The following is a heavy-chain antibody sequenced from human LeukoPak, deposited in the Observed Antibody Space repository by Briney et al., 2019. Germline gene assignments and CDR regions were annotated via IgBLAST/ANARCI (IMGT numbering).Heavy chain of an antibody. CDR1: GFTFSSYS. V-gene: IGHV3-21*01. Sequence: PGGSLRLSCAASGFTFSSYSMNWVRQAPGKGLEWVSSISSSSSYIYYADSVKGRFTISRDNAKNSLYLQMNSLRAEDTAVYYCARTTGSGYSSYYFDYWGQGTLVTVSS. D-gene: IGHD3-22*01. J-gene: IGHJ4*02. CDR3: ARTTGSGYSSYYFDY. CDR2: ISSSSSYI.